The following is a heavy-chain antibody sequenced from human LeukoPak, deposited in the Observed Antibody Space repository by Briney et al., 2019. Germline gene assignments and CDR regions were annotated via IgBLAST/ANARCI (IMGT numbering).Heavy chain of an antibody. CDR1: GGSISSGSYY. D-gene: IGHD7-27*01. CDR3: AAGRTGELADY. V-gene: IGHV4-61*01. Sequence: PSQTLSLTCTVSGGSISSGSYYWSWIRQPPGKGLEWIGYIYYSGSTNYNPSLKSRVTISVDTSKNQFSLKLSSVTAADTAVYYCAAGRTGELADYWGQGTLVTVSS. J-gene: IGHJ4*02. CDR2: IYYSGST.